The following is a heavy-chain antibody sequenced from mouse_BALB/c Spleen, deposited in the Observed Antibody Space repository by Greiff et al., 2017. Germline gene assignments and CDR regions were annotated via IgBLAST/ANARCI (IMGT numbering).Heavy chain of an antibody. V-gene: IGHV1-87*01. CDR2: IYPGDGDT. D-gene: IGHD2-1*01. CDR3: ARRDYGNYEGAMDY. Sequence: QVHVKQSGAELARPGASVKLSCKASGYTFTSYWMQWVKQRPGQGLEWIGAIYPGDGDTRYTQKFKGKATLTADKSSSTAYMQLSSLASEDSAVYYCARRDYGNYEGAMDYWGQGTSVTVSS. J-gene: IGHJ4*01. CDR1: GYTFTSYW.